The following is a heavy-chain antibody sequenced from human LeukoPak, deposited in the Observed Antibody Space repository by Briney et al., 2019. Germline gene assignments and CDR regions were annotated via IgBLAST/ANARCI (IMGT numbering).Heavy chain of an antibody. CDR2: ISAYNGNT. Sequence: ASVKVSCKASGGTFSSYAISWVRQAPGQGLEWMGWISAYNGNTNYAQKLQGRVTMTTDTSTSTAYMELRSLRSDDTAVYYCARDKGVVVAATPGFHGYWGQGTLVTVSS. CDR3: ARDKGVVVAATPGFHGY. D-gene: IGHD2-15*01. J-gene: IGHJ4*02. V-gene: IGHV1-18*01. CDR1: GGTFSSYA.